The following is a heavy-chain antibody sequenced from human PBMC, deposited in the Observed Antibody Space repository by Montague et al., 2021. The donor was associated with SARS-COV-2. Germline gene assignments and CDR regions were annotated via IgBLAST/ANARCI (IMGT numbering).Heavy chain of an antibody. J-gene: IGHJ5*02. CDR3: TRQGDQLLLEYWFDP. CDR1: GGSISSSSYY. V-gene: IGHV4-39*01. CDR2: IYYSGST. D-gene: IGHD2-2*01. Sequence: SDTLSLTCTVSGGSISSSSYYWGWIRQPPGKGLEWIGSIYYSGSTYYNPPLKSRVTISVDTSKNQFSLKLSSVTAADAAVYYCTRQGDQLLLEYWFDPWGQGTLVTVSS.